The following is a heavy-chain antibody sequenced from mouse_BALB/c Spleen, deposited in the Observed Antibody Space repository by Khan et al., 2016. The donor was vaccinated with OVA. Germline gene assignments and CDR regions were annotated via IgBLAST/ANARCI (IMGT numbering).Heavy chain of an antibody. Sequence: ESGPGLVKPSQSLSLTCTVTGYSITSDYAWNWIRQFPGNKLEWMGFISYSGNTNYNPSLKSRISITRDTSKNQFFLQLNSGTTEDTATYYWARVYGGDFDYWGQGTTLTVSS. CDR2: ISYSGNT. V-gene: IGHV3-2*02. CDR1: GYSITSDYA. J-gene: IGHJ2*01. D-gene: IGHD1-1*01. CDR3: ARVYGGDFDY.